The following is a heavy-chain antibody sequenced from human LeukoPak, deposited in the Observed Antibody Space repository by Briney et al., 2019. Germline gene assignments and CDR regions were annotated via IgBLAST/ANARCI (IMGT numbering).Heavy chain of an antibody. CDR2: INHSGST. CDR3: ARDWSSSWHGDVYYFDY. Sequence: PSETLSLTCAVYGGSFSGYYWSWIRQPPGKGLEWIGEINHSGSTNYNPSLKSRVTISVDTSKNQFSLKLSSVTAADTAVYYCARDWSSSWHGDVYYFDYWGQGTLVTVSS. CDR1: GGSFSGYY. J-gene: IGHJ4*02. D-gene: IGHD6-13*01. V-gene: IGHV4-34*01.